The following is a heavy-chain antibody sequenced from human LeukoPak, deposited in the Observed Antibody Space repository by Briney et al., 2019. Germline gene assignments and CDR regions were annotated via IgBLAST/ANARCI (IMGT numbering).Heavy chain of an antibody. D-gene: IGHD1-26*01. CDR1: GFTFDDYG. CDR2: INWNGGST. J-gene: IGHJ6*03. V-gene: IGHV3-20*04. Sequence: GGSLRLSCAASGFTFDDYGMSWVRQAPGKGLEWVSGINWNGGSTGYADSVKGRFTISRDNAKNSLYLQMNSLRAEDTALYYCARVPMGATPLYYMDVWGKGTTVTVSS. CDR3: ARVPMGATPLYYMDV.